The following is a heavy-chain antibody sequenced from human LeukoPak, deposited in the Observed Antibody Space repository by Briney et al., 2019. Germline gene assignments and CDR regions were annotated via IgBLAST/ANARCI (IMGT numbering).Heavy chain of an antibody. CDR2: ISGSGGST. V-gene: IGHV3-23*01. Sequence: GGSLRLSCAASGFTFSSYAMSWVRQAPGKGLEWVSAISGSGGSTYYADSVKGRFAISRDNSKNTLYLQMNSLRAEDTAVYYCAKSRGFGELFSEYFQHWGQGTLVTVSS. CDR3: AKSRGFGELFSEYFQH. J-gene: IGHJ1*01. D-gene: IGHD3-10*01. CDR1: GFTFSSYA.